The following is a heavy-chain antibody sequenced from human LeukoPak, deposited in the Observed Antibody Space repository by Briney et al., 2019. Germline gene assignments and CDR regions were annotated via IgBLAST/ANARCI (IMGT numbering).Heavy chain of an antibody. D-gene: IGHD6-19*01. J-gene: IGHJ4*02. CDR3: ARAVAGTADFDF. CDR2: ISSSGNT. CDR1: GGSISSYY. V-gene: IGHV4-4*07. Sequence: SDTLSLTCTVSGGSISSYYWSWIRQPAGKALEWIGRISSSGNTHYNPSLKSRVTMSVDTSKNQFSLRLSSVTAADTAIYYCARAVAGTADFDFWGQGTLVTVSP.